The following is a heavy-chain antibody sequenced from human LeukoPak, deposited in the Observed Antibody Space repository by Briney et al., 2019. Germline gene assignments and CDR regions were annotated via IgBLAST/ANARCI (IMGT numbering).Heavy chain of an antibody. J-gene: IGHJ3*02. D-gene: IGHD5-18*01. CDR3: ARDKELQLWTRGLDAFDI. CDR2: ISTSGSTI. CDR1: GFTFSSYE. V-gene: IGHV3-48*03. Sequence: GGSLRLSCAASGFTFSSYEMNWVRQAPGKGLDWVSYISTSGSTIYYADSVKGRFTISRDNAKNSLYLQISSLKAEDTAVYYCARDKELQLWTRGLDAFDIWGQGTMVTVSS.